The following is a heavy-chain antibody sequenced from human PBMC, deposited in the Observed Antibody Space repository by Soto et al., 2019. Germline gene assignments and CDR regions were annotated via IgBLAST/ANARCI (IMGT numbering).Heavy chain of an antibody. D-gene: IGHD6-13*01. Sequence: GSLRLSCAASGFTFSSYSMNWVRQAPGKGLEWVSSISSSSSYIYYADSVKGRFTISRDNAKNSLYLQMNSLRAEDTAVYYCARVAAAGTGYYYGMDVWGQGTTVTVSS. CDR1: GFTFSSYS. J-gene: IGHJ6*02. CDR2: ISSSSSYI. V-gene: IGHV3-21*01. CDR3: ARVAAAGTGYYYGMDV.